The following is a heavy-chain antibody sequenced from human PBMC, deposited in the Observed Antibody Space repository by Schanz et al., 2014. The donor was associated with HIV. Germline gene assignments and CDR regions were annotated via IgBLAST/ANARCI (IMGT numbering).Heavy chain of an antibody. CDR1: GFTFSSYG. CDR3: AREDCSGGSCFSNYYYYAMDV. D-gene: IGHD2-15*01. J-gene: IGHJ6*02. V-gene: IGHV3-21*01. Sequence: VQLVESGGGVVQPGRSLRLSCAASGFTFSSYGMHWVRQAPGKGLEWVSAISTSGANTYYADSVKGRFTISRDNAKNSLYLHMSSLRAEDTAVYYCAREDCSGGSCFSNYYYYAMDVWGQGTTVTVSS. CDR2: ISTSGANT.